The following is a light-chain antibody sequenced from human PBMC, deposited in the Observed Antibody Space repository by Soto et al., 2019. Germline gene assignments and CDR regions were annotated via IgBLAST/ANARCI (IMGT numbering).Light chain of an antibody. CDR1: TSNIGSNY. V-gene: IGLV1-47*01. J-gene: IGLJ1*01. CDR3: ATWDDSLNGFYV. CDR2: RNN. Sequence: QSVLTHPPSPSGTPRQGVTISCSGSTSNIGSNYVYWYQQLPGTAPKLLIYRNNQRPSGVPDRFSGSKSGTSASLAISGLRSDDEADYFCATWDDSLNGFYVFGTGTKVTVL.